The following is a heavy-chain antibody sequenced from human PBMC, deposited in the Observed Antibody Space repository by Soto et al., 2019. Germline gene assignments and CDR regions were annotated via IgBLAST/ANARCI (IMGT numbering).Heavy chain of an antibody. Sequence: ASVKVSCKASGYTFTNYYIHWVRQAPGQGLGWVGVINPSGGGTNYAQKLQGRVTMTTDTSTSTAYMELRSLRSDDTAVYYCARYCSSTSCYVPIRAFDIWGQGTMVTVSS. D-gene: IGHD2-2*01. CDR2: INPSGGGT. V-gene: IGHV1-46*01. CDR3: ARYCSSTSCYVPIRAFDI. J-gene: IGHJ3*02. CDR1: GYTFTNYY.